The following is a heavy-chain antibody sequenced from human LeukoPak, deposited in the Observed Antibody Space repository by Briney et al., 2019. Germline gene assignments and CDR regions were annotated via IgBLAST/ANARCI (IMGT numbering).Heavy chain of an antibody. CDR3: ARAYGGRSVFSYRNWFDP. CDR2: IYYSGST. CDR1: GGSISSYY. V-gene: IGHV4-39*07. Sequence: SETLSLTCAVSGGSISSYYWSWIRQPPGKGLEWIGSIYYSGSTYYNPSLKSRVTISVDTSKNQFSLKLSSVTAADTAVYYCARAYGGRSVFSYRNWFDPWGQGTLVTVSS. J-gene: IGHJ5*02. D-gene: IGHD4-23*01.